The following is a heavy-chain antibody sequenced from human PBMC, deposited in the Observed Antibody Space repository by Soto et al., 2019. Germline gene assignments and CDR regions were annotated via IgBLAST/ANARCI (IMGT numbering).Heavy chain of an antibody. J-gene: IGHJ4*02. Sequence: SETLSLTCTVSDGSISNFYWSWIRQPPGKGLEWIGYISSSGNTNYNPSLKSRVSISVDTSKNQFSLNLTSVTAADTAVYYCARAPMVLTRSYFDSWGQGTQVTVSS. CDR2: ISSSGNT. V-gene: IGHV4-59*01. CDR3: ARAPMVLTRSYFDS. D-gene: IGHD3-22*01. CDR1: DGSISNFY.